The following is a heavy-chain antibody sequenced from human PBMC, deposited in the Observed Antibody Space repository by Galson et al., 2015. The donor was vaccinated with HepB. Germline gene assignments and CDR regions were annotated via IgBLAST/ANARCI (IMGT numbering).Heavy chain of an antibody. D-gene: IGHD4-17*01. CDR1: GYTFTSYA. CDR2: INAGNGNT. CDR3: ARDVDGDYVDYYYGMDV. V-gene: IGHV1-3*01. Sequence: SVKVSCKASGYTFTSYAMHWVRQAPGQRLEWMGWINAGNGNTKYSQKFQGRVTITRDTSASTAYMELSSLRSEDTAVYYCARDVDGDYVDYYYGMDVWGQGTTVTVSS. J-gene: IGHJ6*02.